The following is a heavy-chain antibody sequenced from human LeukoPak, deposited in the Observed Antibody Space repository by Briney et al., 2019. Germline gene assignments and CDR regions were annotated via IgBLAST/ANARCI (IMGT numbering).Heavy chain of an antibody. CDR3: ARTRTLPIAGGFDT. J-gene: IGHJ5*02. CDR2: LSYDGGDK. V-gene: IGHV3-30*03. D-gene: IGHD3-16*01. Sequence: GGSLRLSCAASGFTFNSCGMHWVRQAPGKGLEWAAVLSYDGGDKYYADSVKGRFTISRENAKNTLYLQMNSLRAEDTAVYYCARTRTLPIAGGFDTWGQGSLVTVSS. CDR1: GFTFNSCG.